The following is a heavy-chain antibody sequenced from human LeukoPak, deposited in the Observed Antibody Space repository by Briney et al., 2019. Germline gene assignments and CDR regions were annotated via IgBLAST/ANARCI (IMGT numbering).Heavy chain of an antibody. D-gene: IGHD3-10*01. CDR1: GFTFNFYG. CDR2: ISYDGNNK. CDR3: ARDLRADYGSGSYYQTSTDY. Sequence: PGRSLRLSCVASGFTFNFYGIHWVRQAPGKGLEWVAFISYDGNNKYYGDSVKGRFTVSKDNSKNTVFLQMSSLRAEDTAVYYCARDLRADYGSGSYYQTSTDYWGQGTLVTVSS. J-gene: IGHJ4*02. V-gene: IGHV3-30*03.